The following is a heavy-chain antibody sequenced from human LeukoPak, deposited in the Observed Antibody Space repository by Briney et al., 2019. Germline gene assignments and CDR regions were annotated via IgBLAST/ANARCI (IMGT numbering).Heavy chain of an antibody. V-gene: IGHV3-74*01. CDR3: VRGTKLRPRSAVDI. D-gene: IGHD2-2*01. CDR2: INSDGSST. Sequence: GGSLRLSCAASGFTFSSYWMHWVRQAPGKGLVWVSRINSDGSSTSYADSVKGRFTISRDNSKNTLYLQMNSLRAEDTAVYYCVRGTKLRPRSAVDIWGQGTTVTVSS. J-gene: IGHJ3*02. CDR1: GFTFSSYW.